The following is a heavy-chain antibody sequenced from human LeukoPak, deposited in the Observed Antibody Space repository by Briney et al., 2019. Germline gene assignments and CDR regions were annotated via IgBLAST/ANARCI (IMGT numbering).Heavy chain of an antibody. D-gene: IGHD3-10*01. V-gene: IGHV3-30*18. CDR2: ISYDGSNK. CDR1: GFTFSRYG. CDR3: AKGLLLWFGEPGGFDY. J-gene: IGHJ4*02. Sequence: PGRSLRLSCAASGFTFSRYGMHWVRQAPGKGLEWVAVISYDGSNKYYVDSVKGRFTISRDNSKNTLYLQMNSLRADDTALYYCAKGLLLWFGEPGGFDYWGQGTLVTVSS.